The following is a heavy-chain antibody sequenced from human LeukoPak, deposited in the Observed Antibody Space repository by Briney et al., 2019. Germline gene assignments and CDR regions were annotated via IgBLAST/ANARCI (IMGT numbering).Heavy chain of an antibody. CDR1: EYTFTSYA. V-gene: IGHV7-4-1*02. J-gene: IGHJ6*02. D-gene: IGHD5-18*01. CDR2: INTNTGNP. Sequence: ASVKVSCKASEYTFTSYAMNWVRQAPGQGLEWMGWINTNTGNPTYAQGFTGRFVFSLDTSVSTAYLQVSSLKAEDTAVYYCAKPKVGYSYGSHYYYGMDVWGQGTTVTVSS. CDR3: AKPKVGYSYGSHYYYGMDV.